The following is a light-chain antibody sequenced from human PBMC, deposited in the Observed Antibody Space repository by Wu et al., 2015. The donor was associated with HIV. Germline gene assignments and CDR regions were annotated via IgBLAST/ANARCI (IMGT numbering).Light chain of an antibody. Sequence: EIVLTQSPGTLSLSPGERVTLSCRASQSISNSYLAWYQQKPGQAPRLLIYGASSRATGIPDRFSGSGSGTHFTLTISRLEPEDFAVYYCQQYGSSPWTFGQGTKVEIK. CDR2: GAS. CDR1: QSISNSY. CDR3: QQYGSSPWT. V-gene: IGKV3-20*01. J-gene: IGKJ1*01.